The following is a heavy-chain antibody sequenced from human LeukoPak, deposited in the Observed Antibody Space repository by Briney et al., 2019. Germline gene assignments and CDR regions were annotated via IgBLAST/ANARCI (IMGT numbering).Heavy chain of an antibody. Sequence: PSQTLSLTCTVSDGSITSDDYYWNWIRQHPGKGLEWIGYIHNRGSTYYNPSLQSRVTISVDTSKNQFFLKLSSVTAADTAVYYCARNKLRVAIPYYYYMDVWGKGTRVTVSS. CDR1: DGSITSDDYY. CDR3: ARNKLRVAIPYYYYMDV. J-gene: IGHJ6*03. V-gene: IGHV4-31*03. D-gene: IGHD3-10*01. CDR2: IHNRGST.